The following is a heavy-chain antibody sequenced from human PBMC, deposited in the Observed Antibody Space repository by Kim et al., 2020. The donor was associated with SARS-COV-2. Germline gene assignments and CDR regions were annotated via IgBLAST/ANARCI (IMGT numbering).Heavy chain of an antibody. V-gene: IGHV3-15*01. J-gene: IGHJ4*02. Sequence: GGSLRLSCTASGFSFTYAYMSWVRQAPGKGLEWVGRIKSKTDGGTTDYAAPVKDRFTISRDDSKNTLYLQMNSLKTEDTAVYYCTTVWIHTITVTFRRFFDYWGQGTLVTVSS. CDR3: TTVWIHTITVTFRRFFDY. CDR2: IKSKTDGGTT. D-gene: IGHD4-4*01. CDR1: GFSFTYAY.